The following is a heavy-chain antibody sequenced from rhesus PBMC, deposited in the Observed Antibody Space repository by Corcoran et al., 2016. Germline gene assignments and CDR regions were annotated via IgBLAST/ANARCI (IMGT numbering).Heavy chain of an antibody. Sequence: EMRLVESGVGLVQPGGSLRRSCAASGFTFSEYYLIWVRQVPGKGPEWVAFIRKNIDGGPGEYAASVKGRFTNSRDDSKGIVSLQMNGLKTEDTAIYYGTRYRPSFDVWGRGVLVTVSS. CDR3: TRYRPSFDV. CDR2: IRKNIDGGPG. CDR1: GFTFSEYY. V-gene: IGHV3-116*02. D-gene: IGHD1-1*01. J-gene: IGHJ5-2*02.